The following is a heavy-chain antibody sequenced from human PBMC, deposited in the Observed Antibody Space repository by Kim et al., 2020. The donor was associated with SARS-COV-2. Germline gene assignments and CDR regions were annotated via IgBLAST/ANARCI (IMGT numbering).Heavy chain of an antibody. V-gene: IGHV3-15*01. CDR2: KTDGGTT. CDR3: TTEWD. J-gene: IGHJ4*02. Sequence: KTDGGTTDYTAPVKGRFTISRDDSKTTVYLQMNSLKTEDTAVYYCTTEWDWGQGTLVTVSS.